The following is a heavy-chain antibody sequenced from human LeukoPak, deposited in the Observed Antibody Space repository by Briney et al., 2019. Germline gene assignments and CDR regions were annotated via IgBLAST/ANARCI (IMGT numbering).Heavy chain of an antibody. D-gene: IGHD3-3*01. Sequence: GGSLRLSCAASGFTFSSYSMNWVRQAPGKGLEWISYISSSSSTIYYADSVKGRFTISRDNAKNSLYLQMNSLRDEDTAVYYCAREGDDFWSGYYFDYWGQGTLVTVSS. CDR3: AREGDDFWSGYYFDY. V-gene: IGHV3-48*02. J-gene: IGHJ4*02. CDR1: GFTFSSYS. CDR2: ISSSSSTI.